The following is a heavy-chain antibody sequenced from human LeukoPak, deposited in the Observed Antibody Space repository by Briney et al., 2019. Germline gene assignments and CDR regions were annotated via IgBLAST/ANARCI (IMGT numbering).Heavy chain of an antibody. D-gene: IGHD1-7*01. Sequence: APMKVSCKASGCTFSRYGITWVRQAPGQGLEWMGWITAYDGNTNFAQNFQARVTMTTDTSTNTAYMELRSLRSDDTAVYYCARQSFIAGDNWNYVLNGDDALDIWGQGTMVTVSS. CDR3: ARQSFIAGDNWNYVLNGDDALDI. V-gene: IGHV1-18*01. CDR1: GCTFSRYG. J-gene: IGHJ3*02. CDR2: ITAYDGNT.